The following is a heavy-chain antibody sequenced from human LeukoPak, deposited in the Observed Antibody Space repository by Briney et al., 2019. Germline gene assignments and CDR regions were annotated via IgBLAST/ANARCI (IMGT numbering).Heavy chain of an antibody. CDR1: GGSISSYF. D-gene: IGHD2-15*01. V-gene: IGHV4-59*01. CDR3: ATSTSIPNCSGRNCDSRDAFDI. Sequence: SETLSLTCTVSGGSISSYFWSWVRQPPGKGLEWIGYIYYSGGTNYNPSLKSRVTISVDTSKNQFSLKLASVTTADTAVYYCATSTSIPNCSGRNCDSRDAFDIWGQGTMVTVSS. J-gene: IGHJ3*02. CDR2: IYYSGGT.